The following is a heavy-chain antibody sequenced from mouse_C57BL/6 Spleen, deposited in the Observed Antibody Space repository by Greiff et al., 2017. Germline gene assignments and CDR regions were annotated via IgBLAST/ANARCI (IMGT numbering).Heavy chain of an antibody. Sequence: VQLQQSGPELVKPGASVTISCKASGYSFTGYYMNWVKQSPEKSLEWIGEINPSTGGTTYNQKFKAKATLTVDKSSSTAYMQLKSLTSEDSAVYYCARDHSYWGQGTTLTVSS. J-gene: IGHJ2*01. CDR2: INPSTGGT. CDR1: GYSFTGYY. V-gene: IGHV1-42*01. D-gene: IGHD3-1*01. CDR3: ARDHSY.